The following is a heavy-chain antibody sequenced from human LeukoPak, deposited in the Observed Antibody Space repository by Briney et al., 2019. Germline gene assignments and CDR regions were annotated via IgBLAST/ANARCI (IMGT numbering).Heavy chain of an antibody. Sequence: GGSLRLSCAASGFTFSYYSMNWVRQAPGKGLEWVSGISPRGEIKYCADSVKGRFTISRDNSKNTVYLQVDSLRFEDAAVYYCAQDLAWIRFDNWGQGTLVTVSS. CDR3: AQDLAWIRFDN. CDR2: ISPRGEIK. J-gene: IGHJ4*02. D-gene: IGHD5-12*01. V-gene: IGHV3-23*01. CDR1: GFTFSYYS.